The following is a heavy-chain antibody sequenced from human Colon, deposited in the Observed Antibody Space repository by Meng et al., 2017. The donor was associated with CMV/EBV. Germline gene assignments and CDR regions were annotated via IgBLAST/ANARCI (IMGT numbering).Heavy chain of an antibody. Sequence: GESLKISCEASEFSLTNAWMTWVRQAPGKGLEWVGRITSKSDGAKRGYAEPVRGRFAISSDDSKNTLYLEINNLKTEDTGVYYCTTMGGYDKDYWGQGTLVTVSS. CDR2: ITSKSDGAKR. CDR1: EFSLTNAW. J-gene: IGHJ4*02. CDR3: TTMGGYDKDY. D-gene: IGHD5-12*01. V-gene: IGHV3-15*01.